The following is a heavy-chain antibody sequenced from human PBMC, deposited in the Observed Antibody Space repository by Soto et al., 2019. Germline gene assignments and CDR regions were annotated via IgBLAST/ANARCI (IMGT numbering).Heavy chain of an antibody. V-gene: IGHV4-59*13. J-gene: IGHJ5*02. Sequence: PSETLSLTCTIYGGSFGTNYWSWIRQAPGKGLEWIGYTYYTGSTKYNPSLKSRATISVDTSNNQFSLTLNSAAAADTAVYYCATDSAGRGPFDPWGQGILVTVSS. CDR1: GGSFGTNY. CDR2: TYYTGST. D-gene: IGHD3-10*01. CDR3: ATDSAGRGPFDP.